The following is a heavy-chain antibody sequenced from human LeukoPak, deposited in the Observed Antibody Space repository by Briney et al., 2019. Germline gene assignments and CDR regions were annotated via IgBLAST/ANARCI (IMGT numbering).Heavy chain of an antibody. CDR1: GDSISNYY. CDR3: GRVVDYAVPDFVY. Sequence: SETLSLTCSVSGDSISNYYGRWIRQSRGKGVEWIGFIYYSGSTNYNPSLERRVTISFDKSKNYFSLKLNYVTTGDRAGYYCGRVVDYAVPDFVYWGQGTLFTVSS. CDR2: IYYSGST. J-gene: IGHJ4*02. D-gene: IGHD4-17*01. V-gene: IGHV4-59*01.